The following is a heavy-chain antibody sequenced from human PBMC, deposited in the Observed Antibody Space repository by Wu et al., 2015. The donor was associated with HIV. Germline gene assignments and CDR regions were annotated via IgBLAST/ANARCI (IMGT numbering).Heavy chain of an antibody. V-gene: IGHV1-69*01. Sequence: QVQLVQSGAEVKKPGASVKVSCKASGYTFTGYYMHWVRQAPGQGLEWMGGIIPIFGTANYAQKFQGRVTITADESTSTAYMELSSLRSEDTAVYYCARVGRSSSPLNYYYYYMDVWGKGTTVTVSS. D-gene: IGHD6-6*01. CDR1: GYTFTGYY. CDR3: ARVGRSSSPLNYYYYYMDV. J-gene: IGHJ6*03. CDR2: IIPIFGTA.